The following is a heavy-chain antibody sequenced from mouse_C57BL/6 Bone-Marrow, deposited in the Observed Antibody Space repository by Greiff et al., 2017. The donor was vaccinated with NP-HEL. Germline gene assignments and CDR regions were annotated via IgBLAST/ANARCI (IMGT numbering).Heavy chain of an antibody. Sequence: VKLQESGAELARPGASVKMSCKASGYTFTSYTMHWVKQRPGQGLEWIGYINPSSGYTKYNQKFKEKATLTADKSSSTAYMQLSSLTSEDSAVYYCARKVFYYYDAMDYWGQGTSVTVSS. J-gene: IGHJ4*01. D-gene: IGHD1-1*01. CDR3: ARKVFYYYDAMDY. CDR1: GYTFTSYT. CDR2: INPSSGYT. V-gene: IGHV1-4*01.